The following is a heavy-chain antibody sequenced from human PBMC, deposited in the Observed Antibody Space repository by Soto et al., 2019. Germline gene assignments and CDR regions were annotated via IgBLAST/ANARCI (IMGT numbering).Heavy chain of an antibody. CDR2: INPGGIT. V-gene: IGHV4-34*01. CDR3: ARVVIRMDIQSIDS. D-gene: IGHD2-15*01. Sequence: PSETLSLTCAVYGGSLSGYYWTWIRQPPGKGLEWIGEINPGGITNYNPSGKSRLTISLDTSKKQVSLELTSVTAADTAVYYCARVVIRMDIQSIDSWGPGSLVTVSS. CDR1: GGSLSGYY. J-gene: IGHJ4*02.